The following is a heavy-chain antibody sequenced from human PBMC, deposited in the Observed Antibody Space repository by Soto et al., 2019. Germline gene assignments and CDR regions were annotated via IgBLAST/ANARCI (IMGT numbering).Heavy chain of an antibody. J-gene: IGHJ4*02. CDR1: GGSTSSDNY. CDR2: IYYSGNT. D-gene: IGHD3-16*01. Sequence: PSETLSLTCTVSGGSTSSDNYWSFIRQPPGKGLEWIGHIYYSGNTDYNPSLKSRLAISIDTSKNQFSLKLSSVTAADTAVYFCAREGGESSDGLYYFDSWGQGSLVTV. CDR3: AREGGESSDGLYYFDS. V-gene: IGHV4-30-4*01.